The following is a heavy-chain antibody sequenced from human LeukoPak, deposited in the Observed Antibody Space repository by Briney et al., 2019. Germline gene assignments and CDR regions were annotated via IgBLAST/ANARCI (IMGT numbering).Heavy chain of an antibody. CDR1: GGSISSYY. CDR3: TRQRSEVTTFDY. J-gene: IGHJ4*02. D-gene: IGHD4-17*01. Sequence: SETLSLTCTVSGGSISSYYWSWIRQLPGKGLEWIGYIYYSGSTNYNPSLKSRVTISVDTSKNQFSLKLSSVTAADTAMYYCTRQRSEVTTFDYWGQGTRVTVSS. CDR2: IYYSGST. V-gene: IGHV4-59*01.